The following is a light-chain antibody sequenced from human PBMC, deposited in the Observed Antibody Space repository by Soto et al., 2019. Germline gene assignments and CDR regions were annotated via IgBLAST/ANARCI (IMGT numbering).Light chain of an antibody. CDR3: QQYYHWPRT. CDR2: GDS. J-gene: IGKJ1*01. CDR1: ESISRN. Sequence: EMVVTQSPATLSMSPGGRATLSCRTSESISRNLAWYQQKLGQAPRLLIYGDSTRATGVPDRFTGSGSGTDFILTITSLQSEDFDIYYCQQYYHWPRTFGQGTKVDIK. V-gene: IGKV3-15*01.